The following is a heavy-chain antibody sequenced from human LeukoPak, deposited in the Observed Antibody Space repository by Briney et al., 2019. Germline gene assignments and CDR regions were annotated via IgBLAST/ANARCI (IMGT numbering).Heavy chain of an antibody. D-gene: IGHD3-10*01. J-gene: IGHJ4*02. CDR2: IYYSGST. CDR3: ARGGITMVRGVIRFYYFDY. Sequence: LETLSLTCTVSGGSISSYYWSWIRQPPGKGLEWIGYIYYSGSTNYNPSLKSRVTISVDTSKNQFSLKLSSVTAADTAVYYCARGGITMVRGVIRFYYFDYWGQGTLVTVSS. V-gene: IGHV4-59*01. CDR1: GGSISSYY.